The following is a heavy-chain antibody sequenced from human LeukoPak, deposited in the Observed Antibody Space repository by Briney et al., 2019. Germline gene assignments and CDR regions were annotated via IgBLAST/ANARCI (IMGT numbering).Heavy chain of an antibody. CDR2: IYWDNDK. J-gene: IGHJ1*01. Sequence: SGPTLVNPTQTLTLTCTFSGFSLSTSGVGVGWIRQPPGKALEWLALIYWDNDKRYSPSLKSRLTITKDTSKNQVVLTMTNMDPVDTATYYCAHSGYYDSSGYYLEYFLDWGQGTLVTVSS. D-gene: IGHD3-22*01. CDR3: AHSGYYDSSGYYLEYFLD. CDR1: GFSLSTSGVG. V-gene: IGHV2-5*02.